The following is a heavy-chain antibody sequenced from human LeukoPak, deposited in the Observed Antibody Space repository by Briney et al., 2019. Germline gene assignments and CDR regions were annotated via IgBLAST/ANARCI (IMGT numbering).Heavy chain of an antibody. CDR1: GCTFTGYW. D-gene: IGHD3-10*01. Sequence: AGTLRLSCAASGCTFTGYWRHWVRQAPGQGLVWVSRIRTDGRETNYADSVQGRFIVSRDNTETTLYLKMNGLSAEDTAVYYCGRDLILGSGSLDAWGQGTLVTVSS. CDR2: IRTDGRET. V-gene: IGHV3-74*01. CDR3: GRDLILGSGSLDA. J-gene: IGHJ5*02.